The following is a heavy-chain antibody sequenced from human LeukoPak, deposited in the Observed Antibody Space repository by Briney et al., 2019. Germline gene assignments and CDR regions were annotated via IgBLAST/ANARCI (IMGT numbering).Heavy chain of an antibody. CDR3: ASWTTQVWFDP. J-gene: IGHJ5*02. V-gene: IGHV4-34*01. CDR2: INHSGST. Sequence: SETLSLTCAVYGGSFSGYYWSWIRQPPGKGLEWIGEINHSGSTNYNPSLKRRVTISVDTSKKQFSLKLSSVTAADTAVYYCASWTTQVWFDPWGQGTLVTASS. D-gene: IGHD1-1*01. CDR1: GGSFSGYY.